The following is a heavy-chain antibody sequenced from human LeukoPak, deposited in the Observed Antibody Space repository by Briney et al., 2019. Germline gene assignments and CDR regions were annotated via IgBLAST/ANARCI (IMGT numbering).Heavy chain of an antibody. CDR1: GYTFTSYG. J-gene: IGHJ6*03. CDR2: ISAHNGNT. V-gene: IGHV1-18*01. CDR3: ARDKGTVATYYYYYMDV. D-gene: IGHD6-19*01. Sequence: ASVKVSCKASGYTFTSYGISWVRQAPGQGLEWMGWISAHNGNTNYEEKLQGRVTVTTDTSTSTAYMELRSLRSDDTAVYYCARDKGTVATYYYYYMDVRGKGTTVTVSS.